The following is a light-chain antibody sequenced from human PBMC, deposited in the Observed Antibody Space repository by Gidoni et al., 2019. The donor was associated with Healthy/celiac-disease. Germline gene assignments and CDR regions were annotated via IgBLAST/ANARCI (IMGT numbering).Light chain of an antibody. J-gene: IGLJ3*02. CDR3: AAWDDSLSGWV. CDR2: RNN. V-gene: IGLV1-47*01. CDR1: SSNIGSNY. Sequence: SVLTQPPSASGTPGTRVTISCSGSSSNIGSNYVYWYQQRPGTAPKLLIYRNNQRPSGVPDRFSGSKSGTSASLAISGLRSEDEADYYCAAWDDSLSGWVFGGGTKLTVL.